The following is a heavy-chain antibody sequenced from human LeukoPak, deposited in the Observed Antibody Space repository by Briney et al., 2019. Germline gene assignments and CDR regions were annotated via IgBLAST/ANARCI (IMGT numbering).Heavy chain of an antibody. J-gene: IGHJ3*02. V-gene: IGHV3-53*01. CDR3: ARWTNFHAFDI. CDR2: LYSAGSA. CDR1: GFTVSSNY. D-gene: IGHD1-1*01. Sequence: GGSLRLSCAASGFTVSSNYMTWVRQAPGKGLEWVSLLYSAGSANYADSVKGRFTISRDDSKNTVYLQMNSLRAEDTAVYYCARWTNFHAFDIWGQGTLVTVSS.